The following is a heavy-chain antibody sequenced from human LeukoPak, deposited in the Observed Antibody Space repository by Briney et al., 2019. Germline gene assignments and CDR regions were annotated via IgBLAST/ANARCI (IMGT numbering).Heavy chain of an antibody. V-gene: IGHV1-46*01. CDR2: INPSGGSS. CDR3: ARAEGIGRYYDILTGYFDY. J-gene: IGHJ4*02. D-gene: IGHD3-9*01. Sequence: ASVKVSCKASGYTFTNYYIHWVRQASGQGLEWMGLINPSGGSSSLAQKFQGRITMTRDTSTSTVYMELSSLGSVDTAVYYCARAEGIGRYYDILTGYFDYWGQGALVTVSS. CDR1: GYTFTNYY.